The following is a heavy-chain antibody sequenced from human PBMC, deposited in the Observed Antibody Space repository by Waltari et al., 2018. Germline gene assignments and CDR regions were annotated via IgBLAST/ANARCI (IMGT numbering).Heavy chain of an antibody. J-gene: IGHJ4*02. D-gene: IGHD6-13*01. CDR3: AKEYSSSWFDY. Sequence: EVQLVESGGGLVQPGGSLRLSCAASGFTSSSYWMSWVRQAPGKGLEWVANIKQDGSEKYYVDSVKGRFTISRDNAKNSLYLQMNSLRAEDTAVYYCAKEYSSSWFDYWGQGTLVTVSS. CDR2: IKQDGSEK. V-gene: IGHV3-7*01. CDR1: GFTSSSYW.